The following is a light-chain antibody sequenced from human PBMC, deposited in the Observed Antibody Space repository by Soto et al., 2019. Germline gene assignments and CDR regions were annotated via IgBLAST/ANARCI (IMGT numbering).Light chain of an antibody. CDR3: CSYAGSRTYV. CDR1: SSDVGSYDL. Sequence: QSALTQPASVSGSPGQSITISCTGTSSDVGSYDLVSWYQQHPGKAPTLMIYDVINRPSGVSNRFSGSKSGNTASLTISGLQAEDEADYYCCSYAGSRTYVFGTGTKVTVL. V-gene: IGLV2-23*02. CDR2: DVI. J-gene: IGLJ1*01.